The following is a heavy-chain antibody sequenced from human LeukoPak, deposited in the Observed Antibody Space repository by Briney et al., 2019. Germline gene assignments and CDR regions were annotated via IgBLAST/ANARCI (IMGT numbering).Heavy chain of an antibody. CDR2: IYSGGST. D-gene: IGHD3-9*01. J-gene: IGHJ4*02. CDR1: GFTVSSNF. V-gene: IGHV3-66*01. Sequence: GGSLRLSCAASGFTVSSNFMSWVRQAPGKGLEWVSVIYSGGSTYYADSVKGRFTISRDNSKNTLYLQMNSLRVEDTAVYYCALGLVTDYWGQGTLVTASS. CDR3: ALGLVTDY.